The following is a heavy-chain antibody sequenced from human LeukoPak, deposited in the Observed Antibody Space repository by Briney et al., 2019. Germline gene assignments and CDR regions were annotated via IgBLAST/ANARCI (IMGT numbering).Heavy chain of an antibody. CDR2: IYYSGST. CDR3: ARCYGGWYLRGILYYFDY. Sequence: SETLSLTCAVSGGSISSGGYSWSWIRQPPGKGLEWIGYIYYSGSTYYNPSLKSRVTISVDTSKNQFSLKLSSVTAADTAVYYCARCYGGWYLRGILYYFDYWGQGTLVTVSS. D-gene: IGHD6-19*01. CDR1: GGSISSGGYS. J-gene: IGHJ4*02. V-gene: IGHV4-30-4*07.